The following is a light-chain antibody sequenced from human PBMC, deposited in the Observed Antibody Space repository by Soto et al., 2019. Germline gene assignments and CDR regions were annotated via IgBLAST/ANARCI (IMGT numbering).Light chain of an antibody. CDR3: QQYGSSGT. Sequence: EIVMTQSPATLSVSPGEGSTVSCRASQSVSSSYLAWYQQKPGQAPRLLIYGASNRATGIPDRFSGSGSGTDFTLTISRLEPEDFAVYYCQQYGSSGTFGQGTKVDIK. J-gene: IGKJ1*01. V-gene: IGKV3-20*01. CDR1: QSVSSSY. CDR2: GAS.